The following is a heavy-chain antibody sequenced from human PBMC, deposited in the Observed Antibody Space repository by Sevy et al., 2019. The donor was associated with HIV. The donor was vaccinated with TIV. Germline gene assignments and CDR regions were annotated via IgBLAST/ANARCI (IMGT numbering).Heavy chain of an antibody. D-gene: IGHD5-18*01. J-gene: IGHJ4*02. Sequence: SETLSLTCVVSGGSFSGYYWNWIRQPPGKGLEWIGEINNSGGTNYNPSLKSRVTISLDTSKNQFSLKLTSLTAADTAVFYCARGLGYSYGSVFDFWGQGSLVTVSS. CDR1: GGSFSGYY. CDR2: INNSGGT. V-gene: IGHV4-34*01. CDR3: ARGLGYSYGSVFDF.